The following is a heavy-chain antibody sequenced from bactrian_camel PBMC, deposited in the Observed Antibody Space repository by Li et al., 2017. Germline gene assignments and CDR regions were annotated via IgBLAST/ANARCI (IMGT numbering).Heavy chain of an antibody. CDR1: WNILRDNC. Sequence: HVQLVESGGGSVQTGGSLRLSCKTPWNILRDNCMGWFRQAPGKQREPVAIIYTGGGSTSYADSVKGRFTISRENDKNTVYLQMNNLKPEDTAMYYCVDDCYGSRYYLARRANVWGQGTQVTVS. D-gene: IGHD6*01. V-gene: IGHV3S54*01. CDR3: VDDCYGSRYYLARRANV. J-gene: IGHJ4*01. CDR2: IYTGGGST.